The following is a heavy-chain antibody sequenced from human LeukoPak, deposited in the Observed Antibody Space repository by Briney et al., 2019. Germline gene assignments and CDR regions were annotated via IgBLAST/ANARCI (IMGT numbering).Heavy chain of an antibody. CDR1: GFTFSSYA. CDR2: ISGSGGST. J-gene: IGHJ5*02. CDR3: AKDRQAAAGPNWFDP. V-gene: IGHV3-23*01. Sequence: GGSLRLSCAASGFTFSSYAMSWVRQAPGKGLEWVSAISGSGGSTYYADSVKGRFTISRDNSKSTLYLQMNSLRAEDTAVYYCAKDRQAAAGPNWFDPWGQGTLVTVSS. D-gene: IGHD6-13*01.